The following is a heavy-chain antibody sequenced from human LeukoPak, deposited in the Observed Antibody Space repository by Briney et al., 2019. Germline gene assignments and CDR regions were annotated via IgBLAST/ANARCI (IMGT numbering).Heavy chain of an antibody. CDR1: GGSISTYY. CDR2: VYYSGST. Sequence: KPSETLSLTRTVSGGSISTYYWSWIRQPPGKGLGWIGYVYYSGSTNYNPSLKSRVTISADTSKNQFSLRLRSVTAADTAVYYCARGLNNRKSGRRFDVFEIWGQGIMVTVSS. D-gene: IGHD1-14*01. J-gene: IGHJ3*02. V-gene: IGHV4-59*01. CDR3: ARGLNNRKSGRRFDVFEI.